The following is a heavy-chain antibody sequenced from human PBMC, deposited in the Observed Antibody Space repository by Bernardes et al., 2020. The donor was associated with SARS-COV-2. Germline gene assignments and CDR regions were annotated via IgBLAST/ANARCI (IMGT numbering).Heavy chain of an antibody. V-gene: IGHV3-66*01. J-gene: IGHJ4*02. CDR2: IYRGGTT. D-gene: IGHD3-22*01. Sequence: GGYLRLSGAVSGFTVSRNYMAWVRQAPGKGLDWISVIYRGGTTYYADSVKGRFTISRDDSKNTMYLQMQRLRVEDTAVYYCARNREYYYDSSGYVDWGQGTLVTVSS. CDR1: GFTVSRNY. CDR3: ARNREYYYDSSGYVD.